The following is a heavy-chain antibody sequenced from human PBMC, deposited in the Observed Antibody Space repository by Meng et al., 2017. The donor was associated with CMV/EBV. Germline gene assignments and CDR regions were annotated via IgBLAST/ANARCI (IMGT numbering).Heavy chain of an antibody. CDR2: INPSGGST. CDR1: GYTFTSYY. CDR3: ARGRLFCSSTSCRNGGIGY. J-gene: IGHJ4*02. D-gene: IGHD2-2*01. V-gene: IGHV1-46*01. Sequence: SVKVSCQASGYTFTSYYMHWVRQAPGQGLEWMGIINPSGGSTSYAQKFQGRVTMTRDTSTSTVYMELSSLRSEDTAVYYCARGRLFCSSTSCRNGGIGYWGQGTLVTVSS.